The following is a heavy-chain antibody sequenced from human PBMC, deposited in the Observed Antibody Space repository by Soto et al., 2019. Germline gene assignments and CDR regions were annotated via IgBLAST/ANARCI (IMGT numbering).Heavy chain of an antibody. J-gene: IGHJ4*02. V-gene: IGHV1-18*01. CDR1: GYTFTNYG. CDR3: GRWGLAVSGTYDY. CDR2: ISGNNGDT. D-gene: IGHD6-19*01. Sequence: QVQLVQSVAEVKKSGASMKVSCKASGYTFTNYGVAWVRLAPGQGLEWMGWISGNNGDTQYAQNLQNRVTMTTDPSTNTDYMEVRSLRSDDTAVYYCGRWGLAVSGTYDYWGQGTLVTVSS.